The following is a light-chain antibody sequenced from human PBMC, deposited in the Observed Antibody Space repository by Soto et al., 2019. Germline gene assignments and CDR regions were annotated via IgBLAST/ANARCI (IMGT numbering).Light chain of an antibody. J-gene: IGLJ1*01. CDR3: QSYDSSLSAYV. V-gene: IGLV1-40*01. CDR1: SSNIGAGYD. CDR2: GNN. Sequence: QPVLAQPPSVSGAPGQEVTISCTGSSSNIGAGYDLHWYQQLPGTAPKLLLYGNNNRPSGVPDRFSGSKSGTSASLAITGLQAEDEADYYCQSYDSSLSAYVFGTGTKVTVL.